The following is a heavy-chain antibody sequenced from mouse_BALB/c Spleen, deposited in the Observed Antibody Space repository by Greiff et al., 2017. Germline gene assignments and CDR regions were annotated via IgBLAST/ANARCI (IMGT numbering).Heavy chain of an antibody. D-gene: IGHD1-2*01. CDR2: INPGSGGT. V-gene: IGHV1-54*01. CDR1: GYAFTNYL. CDR3: ARSTAYFSMDY. J-gene: IGHJ4*01. Sequence: VQLVESGAELVRPGTSVKVSCKASGYAFTNYLIEWVKQRPGQGLEWIGVINPGSGGTNYNEKFKGKATLTADKSSSTAYMQLSSLTSDDSAVYFCARSTAYFSMDYWGQGTSVTVSS.